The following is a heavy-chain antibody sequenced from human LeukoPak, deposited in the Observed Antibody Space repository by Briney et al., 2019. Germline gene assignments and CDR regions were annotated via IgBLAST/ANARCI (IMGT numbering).Heavy chain of an antibody. V-gene: IGHV3-66*01. D-gene: IGHD3-10*01. Sequence: GGSLRLSCAASGFTFDDYGMSWVRQAPGKGLEWVSVIYSGGSTYYADSVKGRFTISRDNSKNTLYLQMNSLRAEDTAVYYCATDYYGSGSYYRSFDYWGQGTLVTVSS. CDR2: IYSGGST. J-gene: IGHJ4*02. CDR3: ATDYYGSGSYYRSFDY. CDR1: GFTFDDYG.